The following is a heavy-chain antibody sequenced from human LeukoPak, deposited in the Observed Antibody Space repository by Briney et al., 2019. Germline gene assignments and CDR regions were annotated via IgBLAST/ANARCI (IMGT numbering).Heavy chain of an antibody. CDR1: GYSFTSYW. Sequence: GESLQISCKGSGYSFTSYWISWVRQMPGKGLEWMGRIDPSDYYTNYSPSFQGRVTISADKSISTAYLQWSSLKASDTAMYYCAISVYSSSWSHLFYWGQGTLVTVSS. D-gene: IGHD6-13*01. CDR2: IDPSDYYT. V-gene: IGHV5-10-1*01. CDR3: AISVYSSSWSHLFY. J-gene: IGHJ4*02.